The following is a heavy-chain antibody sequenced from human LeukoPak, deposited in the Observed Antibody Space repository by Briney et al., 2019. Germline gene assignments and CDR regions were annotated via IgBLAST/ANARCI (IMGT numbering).Heavy chain of an antibody. CDR3: ARGPSYCSGGSCYGNWFDP. CDR1: GGSISSGGYS. CDR2: IYTSGST. J-gene: IGHJ5*02. Sequence: SETLSLTCAVSGGSISSGGYSWSWIRQPAGKGLEWIGRIYTSGSTNYNPSLKSRVTISVDTSKNQFSLKLSSVAAADTAVYYCARGPSYCSGGSCYGNWFDPWGQGTLVTVSS. V-gene: IGHV4-61*02. D-gene: IGHD2-15*01.